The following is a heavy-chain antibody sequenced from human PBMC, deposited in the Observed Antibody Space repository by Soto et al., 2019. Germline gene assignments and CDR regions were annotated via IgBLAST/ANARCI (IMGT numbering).Heavy chain of an antibody. CDR2: IYYSGST. Sequence: PSETLSLTCTVSGGSISSYYWSWIRQPPGKGLEWIGYIYYSGSTNYNPSLKSRVTISVDTSKNQFSLKLSSVTAADTAVYYCARVPFQTHHGNWFDPWGQGTLVTVSS. CDR1: GGSISSYY. CDR3: ARVPFQTHHGNWFDP. J-gene: IGHJ5*02. V-gene: IGHV4-59*01.